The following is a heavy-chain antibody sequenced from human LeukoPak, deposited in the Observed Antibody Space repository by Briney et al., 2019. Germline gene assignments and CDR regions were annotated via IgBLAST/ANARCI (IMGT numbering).Heavy chain of an antibody. V-gene: IGHV1-46*01. CDR3: ATVARSGWYSDLAYDAFDI. J-gene: IGHJ3*02. CDR2: ISPSGGST. D-gene: IGHD6-19*01. CDR1: GFTFTNYA. Sequence: PGGSLRLSCAASGFTFTNYAMHWVRQAPGQGPEWMGVISPSGGSTTYAQKFQGRVTLTRDMSTSTDYLELSSLRSEDTAVYYCATVARSGWYSDLAYDAFDIWGQGTMVTVSS.